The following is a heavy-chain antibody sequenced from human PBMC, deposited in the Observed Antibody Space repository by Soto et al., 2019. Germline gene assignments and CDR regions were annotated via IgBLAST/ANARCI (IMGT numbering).Heavy chain of an antibody. Sequence: SETLSLTCTVSGGSISSSSYYWGWIRQPPGKGLEWIGSIYYSGSTYYNPSLKSRVTISLDTSKNHFSLKLISVTAADTAVYYCARQTVATIYPLTFDYWGQGTLVTVSS. CDR1: GGSISSSSYY. CDR3: ARQTVATIYPLTFDY. CDR2: IYYSGST. J-gene: IGHJ4*02. D-gene: IGHD5-12*01. V-gene: IGHV4-39*01.